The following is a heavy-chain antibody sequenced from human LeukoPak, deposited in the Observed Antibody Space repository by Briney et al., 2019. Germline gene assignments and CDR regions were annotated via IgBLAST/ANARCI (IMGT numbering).Heavy chain of an antibody. CDR3: ARDGEPRYWGSGYYYGMDV. CDR1: GFNIGTYA. Sequence: GGSLRLSCAASGFNIGTYAMNWVRQAPGKGLEWVSSISESAGRTYYAASVKGRFTISRDNSKNTVSLQMNSLRADDTAIYYCARDGEPRYWGSGYYYGMDVWGQGATVTVSS. V-gene: IGHV3-23*01. D-gene: IGHD7-27*01. J-gene: IGHJ6*02. CDR2: ISESAGRT.